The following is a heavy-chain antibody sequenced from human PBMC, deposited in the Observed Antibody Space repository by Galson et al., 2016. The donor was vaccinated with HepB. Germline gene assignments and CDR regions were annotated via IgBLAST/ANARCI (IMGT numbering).Heavy chain of an antibody. CDR1: GFTVSSYG. Sequence: SLRLSCAASGFTVSSYGMHWVRQAPGKGLEWVAVIWYDGNKKYYADSVKGRFTISRDNSKNTLYLQMNSLRVDDTAVYYCARGGSKYYDFWRGNYYYFMDVWGKGTTVTVSS. D-gene: IGHD3-3*01. CDR2: IWYDGNKK. J-gene: IGHJ6*03. V-gene: IGHV3-33*01. CDR3: ARGGSKYYDFWRGNYYYFMDV.